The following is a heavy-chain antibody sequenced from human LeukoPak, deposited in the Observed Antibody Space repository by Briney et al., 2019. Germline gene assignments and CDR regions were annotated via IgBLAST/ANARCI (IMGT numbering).Heavy chain of an antibody. D-gene: IGHD2-15*01. V-gene: IGHV3-23*01. CDR2: ISNSGGST. CDR1: GFTFSSCA. Sequence: GGSLRLSCAASGFTFSSCAMSWLRQAPGKGLEWVSTISNSGGSTFYADSVMGRFTISRDNSKNTLSLQMSSLRAEDTAIYYCAKCTGGSSYAAQNSWGQGTLVTVSS. CDR3: AKCTGGSSYAAQNS. J-gene: IGHJ4*02.